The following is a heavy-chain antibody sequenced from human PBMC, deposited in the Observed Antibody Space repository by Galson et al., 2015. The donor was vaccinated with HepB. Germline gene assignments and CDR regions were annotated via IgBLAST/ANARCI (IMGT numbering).Heavy chain of an antibody. J-gene: IGHJ4*02. D-gene: IGHD6-19*01. CDR2: IYSGGST. CDR3: ARESSSGWPVLDY. V-gene: IGHV3-53*04. CDR1: GFTVSSNY. Sequence: SLRLSCAASGFTVSSNYMSWVRQAPGKGLEWVSVIYSGGSTYYADSVKGRFTTSRHNSKNTLYLQMNSLRAEDTAVYYCARESSSGWPVLDYWGQGTLVTVSS.